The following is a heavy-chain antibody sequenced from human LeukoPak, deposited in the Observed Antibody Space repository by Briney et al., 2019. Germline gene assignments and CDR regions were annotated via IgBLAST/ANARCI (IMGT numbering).Heavy chain of an antibody. J-gene: IGHJ4*02. CDR2: IYSSGST. Sequence: PSETLSLTCTVSGGSISSYYWSWIRQPPGKGLEWIGYIYSSGSTNYNPSLKSRVTILVDTSKNQFSLKLSSVTAADTAVYYCARRSSTWSFDYWGQGTLVTVSS. CDR3: ARRSSTWSFDY. D-gene: IGHD6-13*01. V-gene: IGHV4-59*08. CDR1: GGSISSYY.